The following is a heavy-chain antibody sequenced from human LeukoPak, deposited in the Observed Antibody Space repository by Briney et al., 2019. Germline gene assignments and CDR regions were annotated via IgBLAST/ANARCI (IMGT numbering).Heavy chain of an antibody. J-gene: IGHJ4*02. V-gene: IGHV3-7*01. Sequence: GGSLRLSCAASGFTFSSYWMTWVRQGPGKGLEWVANIKPGGNEKYYVDSVKGRFTISRDNAENTLYLQMNSLRVEDTAVYYCVRSAFHAGSGNYYDYWGQGTLVTVSS. CDR1: GFTFSSYW. CDR2: IKPGGNEK. D-gene: IGHD3-22*01. CDR3: VRSAFHAGSGNYYDY.